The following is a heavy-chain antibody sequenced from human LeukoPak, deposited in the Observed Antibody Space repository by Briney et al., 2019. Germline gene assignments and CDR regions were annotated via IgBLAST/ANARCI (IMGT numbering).Heavy chain of an antibody. D-gene: IGHD3-22*01. J-gene: IGHJ3*02. CDR1: GFTFSSYA. V-gene: IGHV3-30-3*01. CDR2: ISYDGSNK. Sequence: GGSLRLSCAASGFTFSSYAMHRVRQAPGKGLEWVAVISYDGSNKYYADSVKGRFTISRDNSKNTLYLQMNSLRAEDTAVYYCANILGLSSGYHDAFDIWGQGTMVTVSS. CDR3: ANILGLSSGYHDAFDI.